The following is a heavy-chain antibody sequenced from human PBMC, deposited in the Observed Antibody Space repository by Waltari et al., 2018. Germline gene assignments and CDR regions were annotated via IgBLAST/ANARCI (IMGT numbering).Heavy chain of an antibody. CDR1: GGSNSSSSYY. CDR2: IYYSGST. J-gene: IGHJ3*02. CDR3: ARVGVKAEPTGAFDI. Sequence: QLQLQESGPGLVKPSETLSLTCTVSGGSNSSSSYYWGWIRQPPGKGLEWIGSIYYSGSTYYNPSLKRRVTISVDTSKNQFSLKLSSVTAADTAVYYCARVGVKAEPTGAFDIWGQGTMVTVSS. V-gene: IGHV4-39*07. D-gene: IGHD3-10*01.